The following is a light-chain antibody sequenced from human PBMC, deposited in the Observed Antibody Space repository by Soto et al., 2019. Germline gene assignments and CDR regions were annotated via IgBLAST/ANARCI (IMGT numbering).Light chain of an antibody. J-gene: IGLJ3*02. CDR3: FSYAGSSTWV. Sequence: QSVLTQPASLSGSPGQSITISCTGTRSDIGSYNSIAWYQQHPGKAPRVVIFGVTKRPSGISDRFSGSKSGYTASLTISGLQAEDEADYFCFSYAGSSTWVFGKGTKLT. CDR2: GVT. CDR1: RSDIGSYNS. V-gene: IGLV2-23*02.